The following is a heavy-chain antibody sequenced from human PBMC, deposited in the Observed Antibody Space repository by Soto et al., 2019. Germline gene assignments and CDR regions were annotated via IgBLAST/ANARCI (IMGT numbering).Heavy chain of an antibody. CDR1: GYSFPSYY. Sequence: ASVKVSCKASGYSFPSYYMHWVRQAPGQGLEWMGLINPTADSTTYARNFKGRVTMTRDTSTSTVYMELSSLRSEDTAVYYCTRVMAIGDYFDYSGQGTLVTVSS. V-gene: IGHV1-46*03. CDR2: INPTADST. CDR3: TRVMAIGDYFDY. D-gene: IGHD2-8*01. J-gene: IGHJ4*02.